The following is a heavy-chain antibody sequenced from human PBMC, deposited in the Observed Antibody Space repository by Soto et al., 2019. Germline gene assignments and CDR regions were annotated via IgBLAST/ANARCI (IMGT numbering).Heavy chain of an antibody. D-gene: IGHD3-9*01. Sequence: SVEVPSKVRGDRIAEGSMRWVQQAPGKGLEWMGNFDPEDGETIYAQKFQGRIIMTEDTSTDTAYMELSSLRSDDMGVYYCATADKRADAFDVWGQGTM. J-gene: IGHJ3*01. CDR3: ATADKRADAFDV. V-gene: IGHV1-24*01. CDR1: GDRIAEGS. CDR2: FDPEDGET.